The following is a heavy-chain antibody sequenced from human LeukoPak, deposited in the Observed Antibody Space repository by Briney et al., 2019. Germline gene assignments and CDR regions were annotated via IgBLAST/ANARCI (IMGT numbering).Heavy chain of an antibody. CDR3: AARAATGTIVDS. V-gene: IGHV4-59*04. CDR2: MYYSGTT. J-gene: IGHJ4*02. CDR1: GGSFSGYY. D-gene: IGHD6-13*01. Sequence: SETLSLTCAVYGGSFSGYYWGWIRQPPGKGLEWIGNMYYSGTTYYDPSLKSRVTMSVDTSKNQFSLRLTSVAAADTAVYYCAARAATGTIVDSWGQGTLVTVSS.